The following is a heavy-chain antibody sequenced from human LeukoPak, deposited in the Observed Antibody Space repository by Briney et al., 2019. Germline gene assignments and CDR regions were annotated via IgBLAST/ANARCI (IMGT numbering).Heavy chain of an antibody. CDR2: ISSSSGTI. D-gene: IGHD2-2*01. V-gene: IGHV3-48*02. J-gene: IGHJ4*02. Sequence: GGSLRLSCGASGFTFSTYTMNWVRQAPGKGLEWVSYISSSSGTIYYAASVKGRFTISRDNAKNSLYLQMNSLRDEDTAVYYCARAVAAAMFAGAYWGQGTLVTVSS. CDR1: GFTFSTYT. CDR3: ARAVAAAMFAGAY.